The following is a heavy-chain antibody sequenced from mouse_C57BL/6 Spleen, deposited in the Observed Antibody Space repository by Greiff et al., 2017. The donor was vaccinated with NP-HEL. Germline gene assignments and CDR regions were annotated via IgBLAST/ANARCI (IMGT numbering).Heavy chain of an antibody. D-gene: IGHD3-2*02. CDR3: ARRDSSGHYAMDY. CDR1: GYTFTSYG. Sequence: QVQLQQSGAELARPGASVKLSCKASGYTFTSYGISWVKQRTGQGLEWIGEIYPRSGNTYYNEKFKGKATLTADKSSSTAYMELRSLTSEDSAVYFCARRDSSGHYAMDYWGQGTSVTVSS. CDR2: IYPRSGNT. J-gene: IGHJ4*01. V-gene: IGHV1-81*01.